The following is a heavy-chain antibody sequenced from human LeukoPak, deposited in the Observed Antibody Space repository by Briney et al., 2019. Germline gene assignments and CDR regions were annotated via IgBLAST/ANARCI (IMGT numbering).Heavy chain of an antibody. CDR3: ASLTNPGYSSAWSPLDY. D-gene: IGHD6-19*01. CDR2: IYYTGTT. V-gene: IGHV4-39*01. Sequence: SETLSLTCTVSGGSISSSSYHGGWIRQPPGKGLEWIGTIYYTGTTYYNPSLKSRVTISVDTSKNQFSLTLNSVTAADTAVYYCASLTNPGYSSAWSPLDYWGQGTLVTVSS. J-gene: IGHJ4*02. CDR1: GGSISSSSYH.